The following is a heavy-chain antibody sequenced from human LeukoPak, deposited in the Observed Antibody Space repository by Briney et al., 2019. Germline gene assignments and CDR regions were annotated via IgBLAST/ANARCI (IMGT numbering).Heavy chain of an antibody. V-gene: IGHV4-61*02. CDR2: IYTSGTT. CDR1: GGSISSGSSY. CDR3: ARGLGSSSNWFDP. D-gene: IGHD6-13*01. J-gene: IGHJ5*02. Sequence: SQTLSLTCTVSGGSISSGSSYWSWIRQPAGKGLEWIGRIYTSGTTNYNPSLKSRVTISVDTSKNQFSLKLSSVTAADTAVYYCARGLGSSSNWFDPWGQGTLVTVSS.